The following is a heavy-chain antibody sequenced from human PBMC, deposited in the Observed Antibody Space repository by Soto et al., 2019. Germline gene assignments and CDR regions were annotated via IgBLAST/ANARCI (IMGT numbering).Heavy chain of an antibody. J-gene: IGHJ6*03. CDR3: ARGPASDYDFWSGYFTVDYYYMDV. Sequence: QVQLQQWGAGLLKPSETLSLTCAVYGGSFSGYYWSWICQPPGKGLEWIGEINHSGSTNYNPSLKSRVTISVDTSKNQFSLKLRSVAAADTSVYYCARGPASDYDFWSGYFTVDYYYMDVWGKGTTVTVSS. CDR2: INHSGST. D-gene: IGHD3-3*01. V-gene: IGHV4-34*01. CDR1: GGSFSGYY.